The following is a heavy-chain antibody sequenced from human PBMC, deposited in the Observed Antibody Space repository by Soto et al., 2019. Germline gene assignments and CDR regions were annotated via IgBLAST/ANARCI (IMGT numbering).Heavy chain of an antibody. D-gene: IGHD6-19*01. Sequence: GESLKISCNGSGYSFTSYWIGWVRQMPGKGLEWMGIIYPGDSDTRYSPSFQGQVTISADKSISTAYLQWCSLKASDTAMYYCARPSGYSSGWFDYWGQGTLVTVSS. CDR2: IYPGDSDT. V-gene: IGHV5-51*01. CDR3: ARPSGYSSGWFDY. CDR1: GYSFTSYW. J-gene: IGHJ4*02.